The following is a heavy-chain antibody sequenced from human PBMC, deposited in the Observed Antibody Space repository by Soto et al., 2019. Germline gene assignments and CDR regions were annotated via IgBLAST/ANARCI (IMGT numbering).Heavy chain of an antibody. CDR3: ARESEDLTSNFDY. CDR1: GFTFSDYY. Sequence: QVQLVESGGGLVKPGGSLRLSCAASGFTFSDYYMNWIRQAPGKGLEWVSYISSTTNYIYYGDSMKGRFTISRDNAKNSLYLEMNSLRAEDTAVYYCARESEDLTSNFDYWGQGTLVTVSS. J-gene: IGHJ4*02. CDR2: ISSTTNYI. V-gene: IGHV3-11*06.